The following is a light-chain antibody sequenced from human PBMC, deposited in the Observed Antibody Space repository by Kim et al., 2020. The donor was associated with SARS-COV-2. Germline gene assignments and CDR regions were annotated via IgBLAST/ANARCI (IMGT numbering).Light chain of an antibody. V-gene: IGKV1-8*01. CDR3: QQYYSYPPT. Sequence: ASTGDRVTITCRASQGISSYLAWYQQKPGKAPKLLIYAASTLQSGVPSRFSGSGSGTDFTLTISCLQSEDFATYYCQQYYSYPPTFGGGTKVDTK. J-gene: IGKJ4*01. CDR2: AAS. CDR1: QGISSY.